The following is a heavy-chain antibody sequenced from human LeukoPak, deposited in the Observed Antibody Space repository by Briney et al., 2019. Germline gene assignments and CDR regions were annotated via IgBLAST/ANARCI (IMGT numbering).Heavy chain of an antibody. Sequence: PSETLSLTCTVSGDSISSSYWNWIRQPAGKGLEWIGRLYTSESTNYNPSLKSRVTMSVDTSKNQFSLKLSSVTAADTAVYYCARGRGSSWYGGYWGQGTLVTVSS. D-gene: IGHD6-13*01. CDR2: LYTSEST. J-gene: IGHJ4*02. CDR1: GDSISSSY. CDR3: ARGRGSSWYGGY. V-gene: IGHV4-4*07.